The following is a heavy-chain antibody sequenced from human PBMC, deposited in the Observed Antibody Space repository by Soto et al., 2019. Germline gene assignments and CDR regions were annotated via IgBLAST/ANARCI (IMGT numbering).Heavy chain of an antibody. V-gene: IGHV3-13*01. D-gene: IGHD1-1*01. Sequence: GGSLRLSCAASGFTFSNYDMHWVRQAPGEGLEWVSGIGAASGTYYPVSVQARFTVFRDNAKKSLYLQMKSMRAGDTAVYYWARGVLGPGNYYYGMDVWGQGTTVTVSS. J-gene: IGHJ6*02. CDR3: ARGVLGPGNYYYGMDV. CDR1: GFTFSNYD. CDR2: IGAASGT.